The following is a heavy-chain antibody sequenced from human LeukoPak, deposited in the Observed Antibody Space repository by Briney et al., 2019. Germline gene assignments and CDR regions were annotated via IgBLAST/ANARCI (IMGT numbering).Heavy chain of an antibody. J-gene: IGHJ6*03. D-gene: IGHD1-26*01. CDR2: ISSISSTI. V-gene: IGHV3-48*04. CDR1: GLTFSIYS. Sequence: PGGSLRLSCAASGLTFSIYSMNCGPQGPGERLGRGSYISSISSTIYYAESVKGRFTISRDNAKNSLYLQMTSLRAEDTAVYYCAREEERGLYYYYYYYMDVWGKGNTVTVSS. CDR3: AREEERGLYYYYYYYMDV.